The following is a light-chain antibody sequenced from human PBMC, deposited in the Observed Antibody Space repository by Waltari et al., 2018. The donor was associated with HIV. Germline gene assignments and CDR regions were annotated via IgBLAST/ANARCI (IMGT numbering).Light chain of an antibody. Sequence: EIVLTQSPGTLSLSPGERATLSCRASQSVSSNYLAWYQQKPGQAPRLIIYGASSRATCIPDRFSGSGSGTDFTLTISRLEPEDFAVYYCQQYGSSPLFTFGPGTKVDVK. J-gene: IGKJ3*01. CDR2: GAS. V-gene: IGKV3-20*01. CDR1: QSVSSNY. CDR3: QQYGSSPLFT.